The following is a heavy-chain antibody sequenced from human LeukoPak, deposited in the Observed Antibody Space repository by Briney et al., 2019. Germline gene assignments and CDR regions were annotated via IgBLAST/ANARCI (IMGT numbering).Heavy chain of an antibody. CDR1: GFIFSNYD. CDR2: VKSDGSST. J-gene: IGHJ3*01. CDR3: ARAGRIAEAISYAFDL. Sequence: GGSLRLSCAASGFIFSNYDMNWVRQAPGKGLVWVSLVKSDGSSTNYADSVKGRFTISRDNAKNTLFLQMNSLRVEDTAVYYCARAGRIAEAISYAFDLWGQGTTVTVSS. V-gene: IGHV3-74*01. D-gene: IGHD1-26*01.